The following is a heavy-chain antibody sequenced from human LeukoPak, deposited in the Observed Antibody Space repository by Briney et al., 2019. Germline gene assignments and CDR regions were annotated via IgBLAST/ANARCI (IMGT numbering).Heavy chain of an antibody. CDR3: AKALYYYGSEPYYFDY. CDR1: GFTFSSYS. Sequence: GGSLRLSCAASGFTFSSYSMNWVRQAPGKGLEWVSSISSSSSYIYYADSVKGRFTISRDNAKNSLYLQMNSLRAEDTAVYYCAKALYYYGSEPYYFDYWGQGTLVTVSS. D-gene: IGHD3-10*01. J-gene: IGHJ4*02. CDR2: ISSSSSYI. V-gene: IGHV3-21*01.